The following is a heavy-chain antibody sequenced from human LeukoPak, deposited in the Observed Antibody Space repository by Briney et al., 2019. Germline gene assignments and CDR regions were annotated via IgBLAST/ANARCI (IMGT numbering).Heavy chain of an antibody. V-gene: IGHV4-34*01. J-gene: IGHJ1*01. Sequence: SETLSLTCAVYGGSFSGYYWSWIRQPPGKGLEWIGEINHSGSTNYNPSLKSRVTISVDTSKNQFSLKLSSVTAVDTAVYYCARVAEFSYARLTMIRGYFQHWGQGTLVTVSS. D-gene: IGHD3-10*01. CDR1: GGSFSGYY. CDR2: INHSGST. CDR3: ARVAEFSYARLTMIRGYFQH.